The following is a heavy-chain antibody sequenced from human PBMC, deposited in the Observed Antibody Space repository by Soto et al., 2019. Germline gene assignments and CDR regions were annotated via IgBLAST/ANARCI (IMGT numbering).Heavy chain of an antibody. V-gene: IGHV2-5*02. CDR1: GLSLSTSGEA. D-gene: IGHD3-10*02. CDR3: AHYVSTSPAGWFDP. Sequence: QITLKESGPTLVKPTQTLTLTCTFSGLSLSTSGEAVGWIRQPPGKALEWLALIYWDDDKRYNPTLKTRLTIPKDTSKNQVVLTPPNMDPVDTATYYCAHYVSTSPAGWFDPWGQGIRVTVSS. J-gene: IGHJ5*02. CDR2: IYWDDDK.